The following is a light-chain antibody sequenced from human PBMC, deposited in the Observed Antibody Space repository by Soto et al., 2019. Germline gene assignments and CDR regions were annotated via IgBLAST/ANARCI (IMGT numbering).Light chain of an antibody. CDR1: SSDIGVYNY. CDR2: DVS. CDR3: SAYTSNSTLV. Sequence: QSALTQPASVSGSPGQSITVSCTGTSSDIGVYNYVSWYQQHPGKAPKVMIYDVSNRPSGVSNRFSGSTSGNTASLTISGPQADYEADYYCSAYTSNSTLVFGTGTKLTVL. J-gene: IGLJ1*01. V-gene: IGLV2-14*01.